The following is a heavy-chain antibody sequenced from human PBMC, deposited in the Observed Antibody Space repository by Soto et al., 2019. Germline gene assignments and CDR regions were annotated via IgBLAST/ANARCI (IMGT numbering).Heavy chain of an antibody. Sequence: GGSLRLSCAASGFTFSSYAMSWVRQAPGKGLEWVSAISGSGGSTYYADSVKGRFTISRDNSKNTLYLQMNSLRAEDTAVYYCARGITISPAWLDYWGQGTLVTVSS. CDR3: ARGITISPAWLDY. V-gene: IGHV3-23*01. CDR1: GFTFSSYA. J-gene: IGHJ4*02. D-gene: IGHD3-3*01. CDR2: ISGSGGST.